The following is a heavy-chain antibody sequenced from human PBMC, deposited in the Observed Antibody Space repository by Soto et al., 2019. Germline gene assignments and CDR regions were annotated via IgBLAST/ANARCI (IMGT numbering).Heavy chain of an antibody. CDR3: ARDIVTAGGNNYFDP. CDR1: GGTVASSHW. Sequence: PSETLSLTCGVSGGTVASSHWWSWVRQSPGRGLEWIGNVYHTGDTNFNPSLQSRVTFSVDKSNNQFSLRLTSVTAADTAVYFCARDIVTAGGNNYFDPWGPGTLVTVSP. D-gene: IGHD2-21*02. CDR2: VYHTGDT. V-gene: IGHV4-4*02. J-gene: IGHJ5*02.